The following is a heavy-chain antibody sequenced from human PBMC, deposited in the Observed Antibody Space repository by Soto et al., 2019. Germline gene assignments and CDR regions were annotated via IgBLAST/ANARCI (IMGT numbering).Heavy chain of an antibody. CDR3: ARDKYDFWSGYYPTYYYYYYMDV. D-gene: IGHD3-3*01. Sequence: QGLRRGLEWVSSISSSSSYIYYADSVKGRFTISRDNAKNSLYLQMNSLRAEDTAVYYCARDKYDFWSGYYPTYYYYYYMDVWGKGTTVTVSS. J-gene: IGHJ6*03. CDR2: ISSSSSYI. V-gene: IGHV3-21*01.